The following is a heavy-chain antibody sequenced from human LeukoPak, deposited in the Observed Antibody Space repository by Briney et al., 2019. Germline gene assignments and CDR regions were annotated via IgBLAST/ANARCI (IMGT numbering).Heavy chain of an antibody. CDR1: GGSISSYY. Sequence: SETLSLTCTVSGGSISSYYWSWIRQPPGKGLEWIGYIYYSGSTNYNPSLKSRVTISVDTSKNQFSLKLSSVTAADTAVYYCARVRYYYYMDVWGKGTTVTISS. V-gene: IGHV4-59*01. J-gene: IGHJ6*03. CDR2: IYYSGST. CDR3: ARVRYYYYMDV.